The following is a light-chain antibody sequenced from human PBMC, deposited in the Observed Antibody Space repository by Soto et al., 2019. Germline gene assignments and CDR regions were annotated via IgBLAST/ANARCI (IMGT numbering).Light chain of an antibody. CDR3: AACNVNLNAPGHV. Sequence: QAVLTQPHSASGNPGQRVTISCSGSSSNIGSNTVNWYQQLPGTAPKLLIYSNNQRPSGVPDRFSGSKSGTSASLAISGLQSEDESDYYCAACNVNLNAPGHVFAPGPHVTVL. V-gene: IGLV1-44*01. CDR1: SSNIGSNT. CDR2: SNN. J-gene: IGLJ1*01.